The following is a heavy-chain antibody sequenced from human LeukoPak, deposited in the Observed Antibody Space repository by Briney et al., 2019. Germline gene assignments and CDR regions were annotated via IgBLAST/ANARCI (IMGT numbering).Heavy chain of an antibody. J-gene: IGHJ4*02. CDR1: GFTFSSYS. CDR3: ARQGENWNAGDFDY. Sequence: GGSLRLSCAASGFTFSSYSMNWVRQAPGKGLEWVSSISSSSSYIYYADSVKGRFTISRDNAKNSLYLQMNSLGAEDTAVYYCARQGENWNAGDFDYWGQGTLVTVSS. V-gene: IGHV3-21*01. CDR2: ISSSSSYI. D-gene: IGHD1-1*01.